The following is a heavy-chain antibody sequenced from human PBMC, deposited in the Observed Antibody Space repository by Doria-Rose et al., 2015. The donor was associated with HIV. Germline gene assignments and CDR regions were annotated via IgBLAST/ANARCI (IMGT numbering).Heavy chain of an antibody. Sequence: VQLLETGPGLVKPSETLSLTCSVSGASVSSRGYYWNWIRQVPGKGLESLGYTYYTGTSDYSPSLKSRLNMAVDTSKNQFSLKLSFVTVADTAVYYGARMGSYRELDYWGQGALV. J-gene: IGHJ4*02. CDR3: ARMGSYRELDY. D-gene: IGHD3-3*01. CDR1: GASVSSRGYY. V-gene: IGHV4-31*03. CDR2: TYYTGTS.